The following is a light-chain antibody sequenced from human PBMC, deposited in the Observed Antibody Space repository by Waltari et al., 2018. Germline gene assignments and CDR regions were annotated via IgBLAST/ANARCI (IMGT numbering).Light chain of an antibody. Sequence: QSALTQPASVSGSPGQSLTISCTGTSSDVGGYNYVSWYQQHPGKAPKLMIYEVSNRPSGVSNRFSGSKSGNTASLTISGLQAEDEADYYCSSYTSSRTVVFGGGTKLTVL. CDR2: EVS. J-gene: IGLJ2*01. CDR1: SSDVGGYNY. V-gene: IGLV2-14*01. CDR3: SSYTSSRTVV.